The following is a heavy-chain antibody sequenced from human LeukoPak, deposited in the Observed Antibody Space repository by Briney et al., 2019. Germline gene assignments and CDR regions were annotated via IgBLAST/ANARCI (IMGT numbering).Heavy chain of an antibody. V-gene: IGHV1-3*01. CDR1: GYTFTTYA. CDR3: ARDQLKYYYDSSAYSPPDY. Sequence: ASVKVSCKASGYTFTTYAMHWVRQAPGQRLEWMGWINAANGNTKYSQKFQGRVTITRDTSASTAYMEVSSLRSEDTAVYYCARDQLKYYYDSSAYSPPDYWGQGTLVTVSS. J-gene: IGHJ4*02. CDR2: INAANGNT. D-gene: IGHD3-22*01.